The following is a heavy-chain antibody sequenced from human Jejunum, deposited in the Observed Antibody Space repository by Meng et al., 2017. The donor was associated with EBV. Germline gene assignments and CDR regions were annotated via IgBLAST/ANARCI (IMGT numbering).Heavy chain of an antibody. Sequence: LQESGPGLGKPSGTLLPACAFSTSFISSYEWWSWVRQPPGKGLELLGEINQVGSTYYNPSLKSRVTITTDTSKRQFSLRLNSMTAADTAVYYCARASSERLLDYWGQGTLVTVSS. J-gene: IGHJ4*02. CDR3: ARASSERLLDY. D-gene: IGHD1-14*01. V-gene: IGHV4-4*02. CDR2: INQVGST. CDR1: TSFISSYEW.